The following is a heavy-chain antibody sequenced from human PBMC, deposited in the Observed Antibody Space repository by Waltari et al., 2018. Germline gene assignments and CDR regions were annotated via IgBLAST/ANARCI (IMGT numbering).Heavy chain of an antibody. CDR3: ASIGPGYYYMDV. D-gene: IGHD1-26*01. CDR1: GGSFSGYY. Sequence: QVQLQQWGAGLLKPSETLSLTCAVYGGSFSGYYWSWIRQPPGKGVEWIGEINHSGSTNYNPSLKSRVTISVDTYKNQFSLKLSSVTAADTAVYYCASIGPGYYYMDVWGKGTTVTVSS. CDR2: INHSGST. V-gene: IGHV4-34*01. J-gene: IGHJ6*03.